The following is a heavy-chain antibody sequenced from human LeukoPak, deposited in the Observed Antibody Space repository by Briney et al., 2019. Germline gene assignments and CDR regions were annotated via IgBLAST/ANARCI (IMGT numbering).Heavy chain of an antibody. D-gene: IGHD3-22*01. J-gene: IGHJ4*02. CDR2: ISAYNGNT. CDR1: GYTFTSYG. Sequence: ASVKVSCKASGYTFTSYGISWVRQAPGQGLEWMGWISAYNGNTNYAQKLQGRVTMTTDTSTSTAYMELRSLRSDDTAVYYCAREGGYYDSSGYPTDYWGQGTLVTVFS. CDR3: AREGGYYDSSGYPTDY. V-gene: IGHV1-18*01.